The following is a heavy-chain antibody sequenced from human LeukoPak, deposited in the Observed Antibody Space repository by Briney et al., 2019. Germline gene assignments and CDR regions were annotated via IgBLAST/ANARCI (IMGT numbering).Heavy chain of an antibody. CDR3: ARQPPTVTTYFDY. V-gene: IGHV4-59*01. CDR2: IYYSGST. Sequence: SQTLSLTCTVSGGSISSYYWSSIRQPPGKGLEWIGYIYYSGSTNYNPSLKSRATISVDTSKNQFSLKLSSVTAADTAVYYCARQPPTVTTYFDYWGQGTLVTVSS. J-gene: IGHJ4*02. CDR1: GGSISSYY. D-gene: IGHD4-17*01.